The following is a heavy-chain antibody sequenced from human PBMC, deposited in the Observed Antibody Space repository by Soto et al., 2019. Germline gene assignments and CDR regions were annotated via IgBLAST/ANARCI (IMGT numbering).Heavy chain of an antibody. Sequence: GGSLRLSCAASGFTFSSYGMHWVRQAPGKGLEWVAVISYDGSNKYYADSVKGRFTISRDNSKNTLYLQMNSLRAEDTAVYYCAKGAEWLLYRFPYYYGMDGWGQGTTVTVSS. J-gene: IGHJ6*02. CDR3: AKGAEWLLYRFPYYYGMDG. CDR2: ISYDGSNK. V-gene: IGHV3-30*18. CDR1: GFTFSSYG. D-gene: IGHD3-3*01.